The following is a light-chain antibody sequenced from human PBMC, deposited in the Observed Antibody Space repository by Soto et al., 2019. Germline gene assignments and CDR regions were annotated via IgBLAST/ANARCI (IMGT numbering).Light chain of an antibody. CDR1: QGISSY. CDR3: QLLNSYPIP. Sequence: DIQMTQSPSSLSASVGDRVTITCRASQGISSYLAWYQQKPGKAPKLLIYAASTLQSGVPSRFSGSGSGTDFTLTISSLQPEYFSTYHRQLLNSYPIPSGQGRPLEI. CDR2: AAS. V-gene: IGKV1-9*01. J-gene: IGKJ5*01.